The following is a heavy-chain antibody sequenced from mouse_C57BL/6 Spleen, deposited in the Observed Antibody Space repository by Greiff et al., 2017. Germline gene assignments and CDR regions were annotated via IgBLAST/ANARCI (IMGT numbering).Heavy chain of an antibody. CDR2: IVPSASYP. CDR1: GYTFTSSW. V-gene: IGHV1-50*01. CDR3: ARRSTMVRYYAMDY. Sequence: QVQLQQPGAELVKPGASVKLSCKASGYTFTSSWLQWVKQRPGQGLEWLGEIVPSASYPNYNQKFTGKATLTVDPSSSTAYMQLSSLTSEDSAVYYCARRSTMVRYYAMDYWGQGTSVTVSS. J-gene: IGHJ4*01. D-gene: IGHD2-2*01.